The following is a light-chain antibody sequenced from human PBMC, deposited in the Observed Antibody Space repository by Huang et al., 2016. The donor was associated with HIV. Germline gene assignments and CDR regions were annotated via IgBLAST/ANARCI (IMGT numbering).Light chain of an antibody. CDR1: QSLLHSSGFNY. CDR2: LGS. V-gene: IGKV2-28*01. CDR3: MRTLQTLFT. Sequence: DIVMTQSPLSLPVTPGEPASISCRSSQSLLHSSGFNYLEWYLQKPGQSPQLLIYLGSNRASGVPDRFSASGSGTDFTLKISRVEADDVGVYYCMRTLQTLFTFGPGTNVDI. J-gene: IGKJ3*01.